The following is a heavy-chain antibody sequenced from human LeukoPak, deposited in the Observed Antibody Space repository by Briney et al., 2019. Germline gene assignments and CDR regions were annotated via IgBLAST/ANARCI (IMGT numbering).Heavy chain of an antibody. CDR2: ISWNGGST. D-gene: IGHD3-3*01. J-gene: IGHJ4*02. Sequence: GGSLRLSCAASGFTFDDYGMSWVRQAPGKGLEWVSGISWNGGSTGYADSVKGRFTISRDNAKNSLYLQMNSLRAEDTALYYCASSKYYDFWTGRFDYWGQGTLVTVSS. CDR1: GFTFDDYG. V-gene: IGHV3-20*04. CDR3: ASSKYYDFWTGRFDY.